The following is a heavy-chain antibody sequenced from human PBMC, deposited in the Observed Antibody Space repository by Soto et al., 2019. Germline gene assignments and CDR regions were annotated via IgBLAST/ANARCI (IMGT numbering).Heavy chain of an antibody. V-gene: IGHV3-30*18. CDR2: ISYDGSNR. CDR1: GFAFSSYA. J-gene: IGHJ4*02. D-gene: IGHD2-15*01. CDR3: AKTPLRLVQTPSLDY. Sequence: QVQLVESGGGVAQPGRSLRLSCAASGFAFSSYAMHWVRQAPGKGLEWLTVISYDGSNRYYADSVRGRFTVSRDNSKDTLFLQINSLRVEDTAMYFCAKTPLRLVQTPSLDYWGQGTLVTVSS.